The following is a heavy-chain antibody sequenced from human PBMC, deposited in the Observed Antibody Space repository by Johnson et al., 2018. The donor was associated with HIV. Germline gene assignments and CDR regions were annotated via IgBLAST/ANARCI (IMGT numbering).Heavy chain of an antibody. CDR2: IRYDGSNK. CDR3: AKWTRDGYNYVHAFDI. Sequence: QVQLVESGGGVVQPGGSLRISCAASGVTFSSYGMHWVRQAPGKGLEGVAFIRYDGSNKYYADSVKGRFTISRDNSKNTLYLQMNSLRAEDTAVYYCAKWTRDGYNYVHAFDIWGQGTMVTVSS. CDR1: GVTFSSYG. J-gene: IGHJ3*02. D-gene: IGHD5-24*01. V-gene: IGHV3-30*02.